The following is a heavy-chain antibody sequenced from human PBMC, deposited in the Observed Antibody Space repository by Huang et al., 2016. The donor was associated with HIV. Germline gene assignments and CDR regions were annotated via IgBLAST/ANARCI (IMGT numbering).Heavy chain of an antibody. J-gene: IGHJ4*02. CDR3: AKDREDSAYQLDY. Sequence: QVQLVESGGGVVQPGRSLRLSCAASGFTFSNYGVHWVRQAPGTGLEGVASISYDGIYQYYSDAVKGRFTISRDDSQNTLYLQMSSLRAEDTAVYFCAKDREDSAYQLDYWGQGTRVTVSS. V-gene: IGHV3-30*18. CDR2: ISYDGIYQ. D-gene: IGHD5-12*01. CDR1: GFTFSNYG.